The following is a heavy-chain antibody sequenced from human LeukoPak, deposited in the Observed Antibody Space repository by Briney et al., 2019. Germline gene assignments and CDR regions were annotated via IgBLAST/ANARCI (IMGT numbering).Heavy chain of an antibody. J-gene: IGHJ3*02. V-gene: IGHV3-74*01. Sequence: PGGSLRLSCAASGFTFSTYWMHWVRQAPGKGLVWVSRVNSDGSSTTYADSVRGRFTISRDNAKNSLYLQMNSLRAEDTAVYYCARVRKHSSGWYDAFDIWGQGTMVTVSS. CDR2: VNSDGSST. CDR1: GFTFSTYW. D-gene: IGHD6-19*01. CDR3: ARVRKHSSGWYDAFDI.